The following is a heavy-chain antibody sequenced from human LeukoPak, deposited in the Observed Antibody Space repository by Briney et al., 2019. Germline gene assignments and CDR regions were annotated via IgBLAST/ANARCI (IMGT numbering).Heavy chain of an antibody. J-gene: IGHJ6*03. D-gene: IGHD1-1*01. CDR1: GFTFSSYE. Sequence: GGSLRLSCAASGFTFSSYEMNWVRQAPGKGLEWVANIKQDGSEKYYVDSVKGRFTISRDNAKNSLYLQMNSLRAEDTAVYYCAKGFRGKAQGGSGTTNYYYYMDVWGKGTTVTISS. CDR3: AKGFRGKAQGGSGTTNYYYYMDV. V-gene: IGHV3-7*01. CDR2: IKQDGSEK.